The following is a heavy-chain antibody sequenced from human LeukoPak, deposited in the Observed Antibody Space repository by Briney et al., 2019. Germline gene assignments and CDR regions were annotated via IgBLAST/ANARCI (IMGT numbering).Heavy chain of an antibody. J-gene: IGHJ5*02. V-gene: IGHV4-4*09. CDR3: ARQGDIVATMEP. CDR1: GGSISSYY. D-gene: IGHD5-12*01. Sequence: SETLSLTCTVSGGSISSYYWSWIRQPPGKGLEWIGYIYTSGSTNYNPSLKSRVTISVDTSKNQFSLKLSSVTAADTAVYYCARQGDIVATMEPWGQRTLVTVSS. CDR2: IYTSGST.